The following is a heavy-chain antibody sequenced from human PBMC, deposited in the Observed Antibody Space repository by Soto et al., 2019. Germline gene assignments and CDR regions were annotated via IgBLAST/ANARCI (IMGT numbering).Heavy chain of an antibody. CDR3: AREDDGGDRDYYGLDV. CDR1: GRSISYEYYH. V-gene: IGHV4-30-4*08. Sequence: SETLSLTCTVSGRSISYEYYHWTWIRQSPGKGLEWIGYIHYSGSIIYNPSFKSRVTISVDTSKNQFSLQLSSVTAADTAVYFCAREDDGGDRDYYGLDVWGQGTTVTVSS. CDR2: IHYSGSI. D-gene: IGHD2-21*02. J-gene: IGHJ6*02.